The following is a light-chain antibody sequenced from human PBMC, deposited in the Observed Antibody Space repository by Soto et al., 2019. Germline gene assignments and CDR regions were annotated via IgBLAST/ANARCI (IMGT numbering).Light chain of an antibody. CDR3: QQYVSSVT. V-gene: IGKV3-20*01. CDR2: GAS. J-gene: IGKJ1*01. Sequence: EIVLTQSPGSLSLSPGERATLSCRASQSVDSSFFAWYQQKPGQAPRLLIYGASNRATGIPDRFSGSGSGTDFTLTISSLEPEDFAVYYCQQYVSSVTFGQGTKVDIK. CDR1: QSVDSSF.